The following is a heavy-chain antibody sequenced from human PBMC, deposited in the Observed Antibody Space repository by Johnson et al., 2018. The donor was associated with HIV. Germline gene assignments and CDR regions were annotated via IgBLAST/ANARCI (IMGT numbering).Heavy chain of an antibody. CDR3: AKTQWELLGVGAFDI. J-gene: IGHJ3*02. Sequence: QMQLVESGGGLVKPGGSLRLSCAASGFTFSDYYMSWIRQAPGKGLEWFSYISSSGSTYYADSVKGRFTISRDNSKNTLYLQMNSLRAEDTAVYYCAKTQWELLGVGAFDIWGQGTMVTVSS. CDR2: ISSSGST. CDR1: GFTFSDYY. D-gene: IGHD1-26*01. V-gene: IGHV3-11*01.